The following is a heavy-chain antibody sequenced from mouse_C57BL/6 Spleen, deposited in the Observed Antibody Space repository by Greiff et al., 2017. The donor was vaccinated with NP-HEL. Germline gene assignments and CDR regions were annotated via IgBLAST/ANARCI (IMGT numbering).Heavy chain of an antibody. D-gene: IGHD2-3*01. CDR2: ISHGSSTI. CDR1: GFTFSDYG. V-gene: IGHV5-17*01. Sequence: DVKLVESGGGLVKPGGSLKLSCAASGFTFSDYGMHWVRQAPEKGLEWVAYISHGSSTIYYADTVKGRFTISRDNAKNTLFLQKTSLRSEDTAMYYCARKDGSFDYWGQGTTLTVSS. CDR3: ARKDGSFDY. J-gene: IGHJ2*01.